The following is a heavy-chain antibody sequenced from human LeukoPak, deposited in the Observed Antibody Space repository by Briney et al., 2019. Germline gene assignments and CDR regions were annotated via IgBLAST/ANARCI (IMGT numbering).Heavy chain of an antibody. CDR3: AKVPSPAAIRSYAFDI. V-gene: IGHV3-23*01. J-gene: IGHJ3*02. Sequence: GGSLRLSCAASGFTFRSYAMSWVRRAPGKGLEWVSGISDSGRMTYYADTGKGRFTISRDNSKNTLYLQMNSLRAEDTAVYYCAKVPSPAAIRSYAFDIWGQGTMVTVSS. CDR1: GFTFRSYA. D-gene: IGHD2-2*02. CDR2: ISDSGRMT.